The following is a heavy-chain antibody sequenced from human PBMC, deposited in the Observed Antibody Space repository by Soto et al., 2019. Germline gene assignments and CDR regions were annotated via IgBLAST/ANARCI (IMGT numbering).Heavy chain of an antibody. Sequence: EVQLVESGGGLVKPEGSLRLSCVASGFTFNTYSMHWVRQAPGKGLEWVSSISFASGFIYYADSLKGRFTISRDNAHNSVFLQMNSLRDGDTAVYYCARGPTHIAGTGVGWFDTWGQGTLVTVSS. CDR2: ISFASGFI. D-gene: IGHD6-19*01. J-gene: IGHJ5*02. CDR1: GFTFNTYS. V-gene: IGHV3-21*01. CDR3: ARGPTHIAGTGVGWFDT.